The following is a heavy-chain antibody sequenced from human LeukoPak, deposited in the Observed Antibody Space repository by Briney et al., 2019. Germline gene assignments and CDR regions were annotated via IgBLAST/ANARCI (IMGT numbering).Heavy chain of an antibody. Sequence: ASVTVSCKASGYTFTDYYMHWVRQAPGQGLEWMGWINPNSGGTNFAQTFQGRVAMTRDTSISTAYLELGSLRSDGTAVYFCARARWQLVPYFDSWGQGTLVTVSS. D-gene: IGHD6-6*01. CDR3: ARARWQLVPYFDS. CDR1: GYTFTDYY. V-gene: IGHV1-2*02. CDR2: INPNSGGT. J-gene: IGHJ4*02.